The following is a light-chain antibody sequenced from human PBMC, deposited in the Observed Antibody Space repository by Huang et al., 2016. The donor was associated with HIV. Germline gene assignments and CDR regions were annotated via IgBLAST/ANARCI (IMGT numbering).Light chain of an antibody. CDR2: GAS. J-gene: IGKJ1*01. Sequence: EIVLTQSPGTLSLSPGERTTLSCRASQSVSSGYLAWYQQKPGQAPRLLIYGASTRATGIPGRFSGSGSGTDFTLTISRLQPEEFAVYYCQQYGSSPGTFGQGTKVEVK. CDR1: QSVSSGY. CDR3: QQYGSSPGT. V-gene: IGKV3-20*01.